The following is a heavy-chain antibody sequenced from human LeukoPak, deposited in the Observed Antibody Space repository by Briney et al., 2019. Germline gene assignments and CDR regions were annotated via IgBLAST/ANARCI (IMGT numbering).Heavy chain of an antibody. V-gene: IGHV1-2*06. D-gene: IGHD2-2*01. CDR2: INPDSGVT. J-gene: IGHJ6*03. Sequence: ASVKVSCKASGYTFSGYYMHWVRQAPGQGLEWMGRINPDSGVTNYAQKFQGRVTMTRDTSISTAYMELRRLRSDDTAVYYCARGGGYCSSTSCYLYHMDVWGKGTTVTVSS. CDR3: ARGGGYCSSTSCYLYHMDV. CDR1: GYTFSGYY.